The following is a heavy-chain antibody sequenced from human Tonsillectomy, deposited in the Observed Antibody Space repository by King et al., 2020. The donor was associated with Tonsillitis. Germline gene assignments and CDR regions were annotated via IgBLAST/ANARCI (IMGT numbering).Heavy chain of an antibody. Sequence: QLVPSGAAVKKPGASVKFSCKVSGYTLTELSLHWVRQAPGKGLEWMGGFDPEDGETIYAQKFQGRVTMTEDTSTDTAYMELSSLRSEDTAGDYCATARGGETTYGMDGGGQRTTVTV. V-gene: IGHV1-24*01. CDR1: GYTLTELS. D-gene: IGHD3-16*01. CDR3: ATARGGETTYGMDG. J-gene: IGHJ6*02. CDR2: FDPEDGET.